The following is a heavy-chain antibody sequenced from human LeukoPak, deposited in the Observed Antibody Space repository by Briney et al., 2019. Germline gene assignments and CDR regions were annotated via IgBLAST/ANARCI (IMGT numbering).Heavy chain of an antibody. V-gene: IGHV4-39*01. J-gene: IGHJ6*03. Sequence: PETLSLTCTVSGGSISSNNYYWGWIRQPPGKGLEWIGSIYYGGSTYYNPSLKSRVTISVDTSKNQFSLKLSSVTAADTAVYYCARHVYGIYYYYYYMDVWGKGTTVTVSS. D-gene: IGHD5/OR15-5a*01. CDR3: ARHVYGIYYYYYYMDV. CDR2: IYYGGST. CDR1: GGSISSNNYY.